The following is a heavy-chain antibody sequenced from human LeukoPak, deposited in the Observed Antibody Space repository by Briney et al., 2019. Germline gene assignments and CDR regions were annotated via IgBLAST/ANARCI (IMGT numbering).Heavy chain of an antibody. CDR3: ARDQAPYGDYVPLFDP. J-gene: IGHJ5*02. D-gene: IGHD4-17*01. V-gene: IGHV3-11*01. CDR1: GFTFSDYY. Sequence: GGSLRLSCAASGFTFSDYYMSWIRQAPGKGLEWVSYISSSGSTIYYADSVKGRSTISRDNAKNSLYLQMNSLRAEDTAVYYCARDQAPYGDYVPLFDPWGQGTLVTVSS. CDR2: ISSSGSTI.